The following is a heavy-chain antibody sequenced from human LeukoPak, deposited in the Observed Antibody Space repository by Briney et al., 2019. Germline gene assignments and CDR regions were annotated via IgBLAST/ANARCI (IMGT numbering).Heavy chain of an antibody. V-gene: IGHV3-30*02. CDR2: IRYDGSNK. J-gene: IGHJ4*02. CDR3: AKAGSSGWRPLYYFDY. CDR1: GFTFSSYG. Sequence: GGSLRLSCAASGFTFSSYGMHWVRQAPGKGLEWVAFIRYDGSNKYYADSVKGRFTISRDNSKNTLYLQMNSLRAEDTAVYYCAKAGSSGWRPLYYFDYWGQGTLVTVSS. D-gene: IGHD6-19*01.